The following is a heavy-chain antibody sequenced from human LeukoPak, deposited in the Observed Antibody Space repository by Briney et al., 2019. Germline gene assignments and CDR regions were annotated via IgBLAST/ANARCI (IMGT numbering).Heavy chain of an antibody. CDR2: IYYSGST. CDR3: ARRYCSSTSCYDAFDI. D-gene: IGHD2-2*01. Sequence: SETLSLTCTVSGGSLSSYYWSWIRQPPGKGLEWIGYIYYSGSTNYNPSLKSRVTISVDTSKNQFSLKLSSVTAADTAVYYCARRYCSSTSCYDAFDIWGQGTMVTVSS. CDR1: GGSLSSYY. J-gene: IGHJ3*02. V-gene: IGHV4-59*01.